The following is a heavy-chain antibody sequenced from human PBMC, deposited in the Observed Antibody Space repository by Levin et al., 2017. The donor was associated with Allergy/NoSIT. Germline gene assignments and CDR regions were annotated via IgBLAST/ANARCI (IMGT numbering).Heavy chain of an antibody. CDR3: ATSITGTTWDAFDI. V-gene: IGHV3-11*01. CDR1: GFTFSDYY. Sequence: GGSLRLSCAASGFTFSDYYMSWIRQAPGKGLEWVSYISSSGSTIYYTDSVKGRFTISRDNAKNSLYLQMNSLRAEDTAVYYCATSITGTTWDAFDIWGQGTMVTVSS. D-gene: IGHD1-7*01. J-gene: IGHJ3*02. CDR2: ISSSGSTI.